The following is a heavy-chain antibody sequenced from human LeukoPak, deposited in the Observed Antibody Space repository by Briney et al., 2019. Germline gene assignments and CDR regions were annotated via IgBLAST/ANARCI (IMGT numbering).Heavy chain of an antibody. Sequence: SGGSLRLSCTASGFTFSNHAMTWVRQAPGKGLEWVSAVSGSGRNTYYAESVKGRFTIFRDNSKNTLFLQMNSLRAEDTAKYYCAKLASLCTSSSCVRGGFDYWGQGALVTVSS. CDR1: GFTFSNHA. D-gene: IGHD2-2*01. V-gene: IGHV3-23*01. CDR2: VSGSGRNT. J-gene: IGHJ4*02. CDR3: AKLASLCTSSSCVRGGFDY.